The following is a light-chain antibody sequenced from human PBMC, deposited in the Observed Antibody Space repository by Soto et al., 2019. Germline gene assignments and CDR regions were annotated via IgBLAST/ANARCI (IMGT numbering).Light chain of an antibody. J-gene: IGLJ1*01. CDR1: SSDVGSYNL. CDR2: EGS. V-gene: IGLV2-23*01. CDR3: CSYSVGSTYV. Sequence: SVLTRPASVSGSPGQSITISCTGTSSDVGSYNLVSWYQQHPGKAPKLMIYEGSKRPSGVSNRFSGSKSGNTASLTISGLQAEDEADYYCCSYSVGSTYVFGTGTKVTVL.